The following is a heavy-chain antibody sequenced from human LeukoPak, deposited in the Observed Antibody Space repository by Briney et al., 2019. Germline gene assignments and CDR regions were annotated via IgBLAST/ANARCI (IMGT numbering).Heavy chain of an antibody. Sequence: GGSLRLSCAASGFAFSDHWMNWVRQAPGKGLEWVANINQDESKKYYVDSVEGRFTISRDNAKNSVYLQMNSLRVEDTALYYWALSIYCSGPSWGRGNLVSVSA. CDR1: GFAFSDHW. CDR2: INQDESKK. CDR3: ALSIYCSGPS. D-gene: IGHD6-25*01. J-gene: IGHJ5*02. V-gene: IGHV3-7*01.